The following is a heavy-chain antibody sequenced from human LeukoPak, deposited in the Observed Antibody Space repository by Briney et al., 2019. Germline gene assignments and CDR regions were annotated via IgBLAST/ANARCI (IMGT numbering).Heavy chain of an antibody. CDR3: VRGDNRDY. CDR1: GITLANYG. J-gene: IGHJ4*02. Sequence: PGGSLRLSCVVSGITLANYGMSWVRQAPGKGLEWVAGVSGSGGSTNYADSVKGRFTISRDNPKNTLYLQMNSLRAEDSAVYYCVRGDNRDYWGQGTLVTVSS. V-gene: IGHV3-23*01. D-gene: IGHD1-14*01. CDR2: VSGSGGST.